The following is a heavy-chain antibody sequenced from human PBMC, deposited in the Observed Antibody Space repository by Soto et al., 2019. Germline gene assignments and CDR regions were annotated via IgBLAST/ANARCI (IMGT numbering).Heavy chain of an antibody. CDR1: GYMFTNYW. D-gene: IGHD6-19*01. V-gene: IGHV5-51*01. CDR3: ARRVTSSSGWDY. J-gene: IGHJ4*02. Sequence: GESLKISCKGSGYMFTNYWIGWVRQMPGKGLGWMGIIHGGDSNTRYSPSFDGQVTISTDKSINTAYLQWSSLKASDTAMYYCARRVTSSSGWDYWGQGTLVTVYS. CDR2: IHGGDSNT.